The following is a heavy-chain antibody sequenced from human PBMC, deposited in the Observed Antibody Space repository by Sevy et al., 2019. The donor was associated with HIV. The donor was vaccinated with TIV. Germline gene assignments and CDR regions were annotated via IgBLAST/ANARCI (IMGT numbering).Heavy chain of an antibody. CDR3: ARGTYYYDSGGYYHDAFDL. CDR2: IKQDGRVK. CDR1: GFTFSSYW. J-gene: IGHJ3*01. Sequence: GGSLRLSCVASSGFTFSSYWMSWVRQAPGKGLEWVANIKQDGRVKYDVDSVRGRFAIFRDNAKNSLYLQMNTLRADDTALYYCARGTYYYDSGGYYHDAFDLWGQGTMVTVSS. D-gene: IGHD3-22*01. V-gene: IGHV3-7*03.